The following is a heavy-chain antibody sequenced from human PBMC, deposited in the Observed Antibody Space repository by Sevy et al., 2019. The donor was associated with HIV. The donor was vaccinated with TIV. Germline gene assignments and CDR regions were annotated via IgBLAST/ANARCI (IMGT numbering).Heavy chain of an antibody. Sequence: ASVKVSCKASGYTFTGYYMHWVRQAPGQGLEWMGWINPNSGGTNYAQKFQGWVTMTRDTSISTAYMELSRLRSDDTAEYYCARVRGDMITFGGVTSDAFDIWGQGTMVTVSS. D-gene: IGHD3-16*01. CDR3: ARVRGDMITFGGVTSDAFDI. J-gene: IGHJ3*02. CDR1: GYTFTGYY. CDR2: INPNSGGT. V-gene: IGHV1-2*04.